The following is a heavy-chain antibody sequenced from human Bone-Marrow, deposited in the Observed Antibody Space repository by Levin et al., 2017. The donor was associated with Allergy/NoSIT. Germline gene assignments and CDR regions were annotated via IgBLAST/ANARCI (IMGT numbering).Heavy chain of an antibody. CDR1: GFTFSSCA. V-gene: IGHV3-23*01. CDR3: AKDWSSGWYRWDGIDY. Sequence: ASVKVSCAASGFTFSSCAMSWVRQAPGKGLEWVAGISGGGTNTYYADSVKGRSTLSRDNSKNTLFLQINSLRAEDTAIYYCAKDWSSGWYRWDGIDYWGQGTLVTVSS. J-gene: IGHJ4*02. CDR2: ISGGGTNT. D-gene: IGHD6-19*01.